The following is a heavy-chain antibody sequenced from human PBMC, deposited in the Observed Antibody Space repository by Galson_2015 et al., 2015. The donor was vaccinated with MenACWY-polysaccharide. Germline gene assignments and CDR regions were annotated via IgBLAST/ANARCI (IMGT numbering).Heavy chain of an antibody. CDR1: GFTFSGYW. CDR2: IKQDGSEK. J-gene: IGHJ6*02. CDR3: ARGFPATMTTNGMDV. V-gene: IGHV3-7*03. Sequence: SLRLSCAASGFTFSGYWMSWVRQAPGKGLEWVANIKQDGSEKYYVGSVKGRFTISRDNSKNTLYLQMNSLRAEDTAVYYCARGFPATMTTNGMDVWGQGTTVT. D-gene: IGHD4-17*01.